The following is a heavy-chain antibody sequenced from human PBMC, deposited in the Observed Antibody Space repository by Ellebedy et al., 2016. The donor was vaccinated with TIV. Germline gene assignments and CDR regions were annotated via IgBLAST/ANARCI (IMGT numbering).Heavy chain of an antibody. CDR1: GFTFDDYA. CDR3: AALPGTTVIEMAFDY. Sequence: SLKISCAASGFTFDDYAMHWVRQAPGKGLEWVSGISWNSGSIGYADSVKGRFTISRDNAKNSLYLQMNSLRAEDTALYYCAALPGTTVIEMAFDYWGQGTLVTVSS. D-gene: IGHD4-17*01. V-gene: IGHV3-9*01. J-gene: IGHJ4*02. CDR2: ISWNSGSI.